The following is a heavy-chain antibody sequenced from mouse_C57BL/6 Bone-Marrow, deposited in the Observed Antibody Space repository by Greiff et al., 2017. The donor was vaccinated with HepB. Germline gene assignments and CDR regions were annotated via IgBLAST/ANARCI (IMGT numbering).Heavy chain of an antibody. CDR1: GFTFSSYA. Sequence: EVQLVESGGGLVKPGGSLKLSCAASGFTFSSYAMSWVRQTPEKRLEWVATISDGGSYTYYPDNVKGRFTISRDNAKNNLYLQMSHLKSEDTAMYHCARGRGNYSYAMDYWGQGTSVTVSS. CDR3: ARGRGNYSYAMDY. CDR2: ISDGGSYT. D-gene: IGHD2-1*01. J-gene: IGHJ4*01. V-gene: IGHV5-4*01.